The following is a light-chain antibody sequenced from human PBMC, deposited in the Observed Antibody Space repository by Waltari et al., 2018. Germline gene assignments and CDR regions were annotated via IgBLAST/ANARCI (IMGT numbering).Light chain of an antibody. CDR3: SSYTSSKTLL. Sequence: QSALTQPASVSGSPGQSITISCTGTSSDIGAYNFVSWYQQHTGKAPKLIIYDVIRRPSGFSNRFSGSKSGNTASLTISGLQADDEADYYCSSYTSSKTLLFGGGTTLTVL. V-gene: IGLV2-14*01. CDR1: SSDIGAYNF. CDR2: DVI. J-gene: IGLJ2*01.